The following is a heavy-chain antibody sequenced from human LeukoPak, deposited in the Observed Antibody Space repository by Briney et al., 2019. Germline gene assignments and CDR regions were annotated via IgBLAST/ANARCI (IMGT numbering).Heavy chain of an antibody. J-gene: IGHJ4*02. Sequence: MASETLSLTCAVYGGSFSGYYWSWIRQPPGKGLEWIGEINHSGSTNYNPSLKSRVTISVDTSKNQFSLKLSSVTAADTAVYYCARGGDYYDSSGSTFDYWGQGTLVTVSS. CDR1: GGSFSGYY. CDR2: INHSGST. D-gene: IGHD3-22*01. V-gene: IGHV4-34*01. CDR3: ARGGDYYDSSGSTFDY.